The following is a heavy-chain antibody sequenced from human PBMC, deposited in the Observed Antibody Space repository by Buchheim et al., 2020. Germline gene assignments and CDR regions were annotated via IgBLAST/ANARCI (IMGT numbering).Heavy chain of an antibody. CDR2: MNPNSGNT. Sequence: QVQLVQSGAEVKKPGSSVKVSCKASGGTFSSYAISWVRQAPGQGLEWMGWMNPNSGNTGYAQKFQGRVTMTRNTSISTAYMELSSLRSEDTAVYYCARGLWMTYYGDYIEPNFDYWGQGTL. CDR3: ARGLWMTYYGDYIEPNFDY. V-gene: IGHV1-8*02. D-gene: IGHD4-17*01. CDR1: GGTFSSYA. J-gene: IGHJ4*02.